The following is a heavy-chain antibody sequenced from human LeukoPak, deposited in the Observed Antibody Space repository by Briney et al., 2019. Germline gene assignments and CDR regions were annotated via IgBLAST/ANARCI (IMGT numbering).Heavy chain of an antibody. CDR1: GYTFTSYA. CDR3: ARGGIPTLGYFDL. V-gene: IGHV1-3*01. D-gene: IGHD3-16*01. Sequence: GASVKVSCKASGYTFTSYALHWVRQAPGQRLEWMGWINAGNGNTKYSQKFQGRVTITRDTSASTAYMELSSLRSEDTAVYYCARGGIPTLGYFDLWGRGTLVTVSS. CDR2: INAGNGNT. J-gene: IGHJ2*01.